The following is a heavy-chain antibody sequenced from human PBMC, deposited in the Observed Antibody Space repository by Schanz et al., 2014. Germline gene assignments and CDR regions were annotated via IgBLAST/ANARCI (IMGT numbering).Heavy chain of an antibody. CDR1: GYTFTSYG. D-gene: IGHD5-12*01. V-gene: IGHV1-69*09. Sequence: QVQLVQSGAEAKKPGASVKVSCKASGYTFTSYGISWVRQAPGQGLEWMGRIISILGIPNYAQKFQGRVTFTADKSTSTAYMELSSLRSGDTAVYYCARGPLGTSPWGQGTLVTVSS. CDR3: ARGPLGTSP. CDR2: IISILGIP. J-gene: IGHJ5*02.